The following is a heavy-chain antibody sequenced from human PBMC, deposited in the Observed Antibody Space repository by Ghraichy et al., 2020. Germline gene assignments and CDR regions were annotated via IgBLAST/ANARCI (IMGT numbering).Heavy chain of an antibody. CDR2: IYTSGST. CDR1: GGSISSYY. CDR3: ARDAGYYDFWSGYYRGYNWFDP. Sequence: SETLSLTCTVSGGSISSYYWSWIRQPAGKGLEWIGRIYTSGSTNYNPSLKSRVTMSVDTSKNQFSLKLSSVTAADTAVYYCARDAGYYDFWSGYYRGYNWFDPWGQGTLVTVSS. J-gene: IGHJ5*02. V-gene: IGHV4-4*07. D-gene: IGHD3-3*01.